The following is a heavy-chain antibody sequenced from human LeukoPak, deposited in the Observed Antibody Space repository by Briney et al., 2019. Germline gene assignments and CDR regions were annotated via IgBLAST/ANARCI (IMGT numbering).Heavy chain of an antibody. J-gene: IGHJ4*02. V-gene: IGHV3-48*01. CDR1: GFTFSTYN. CDR2: ISSSSSTI. CDR3: ARGGSSSSWPFDY. Sequence: PGGSLRLSCAASGFTFSTYNMNWVRQAPGKGLEWVSYISSSSSTIYYADSVKGRFTISRDNAKNSLSLQMNSLRAEDTAVYYCARGGSSSSWPFDYWGQGTLVTVSS. D-gene: IGHD6-13*01.